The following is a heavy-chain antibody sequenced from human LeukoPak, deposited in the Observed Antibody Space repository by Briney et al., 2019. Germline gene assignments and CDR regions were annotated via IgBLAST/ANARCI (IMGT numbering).Heavy chain of an antibody. CDR2: ISAYNGNT. Sequence: ASVKVSCKASGYTFTSYGITWGRQAPGQGLEWMGWISAYNGNTNYAQKLQGRVTMTTDTSTSTAYMELRSLRSDDTAVYYCARDCSGGSCYLYFDYWGQGTLVTVSS. CDR1: GYTFTSYG. D-gene: IGHD2-15*01. J-gene: IGHJ4*02. CDR3: ARDCSGGSCYLYFDY. V-gene: IGHV1-18*01.